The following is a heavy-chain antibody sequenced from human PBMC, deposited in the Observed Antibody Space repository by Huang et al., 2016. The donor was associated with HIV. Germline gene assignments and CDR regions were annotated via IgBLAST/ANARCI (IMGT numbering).Heavy chain of an antibody. CDR2: IYGDDST. Sequence: EVQLVESGGGLIQPGGSLRLSCAASGFTVSSNYMSWVRQAPGKGLGWVSVIYGDDSTYFADSVKGRFTISRDNSKNTLYLQMNSLRAEDTAVYYCAAQWELRGGVDFWGQGTLVTVSS. J-gene: IGHJ4*02. CDR1: GFTVSSNY. D-gene: IGHD1-26*01. V-gene: IGHV3-53*01. CDR3: AAQWELRGGVDF.